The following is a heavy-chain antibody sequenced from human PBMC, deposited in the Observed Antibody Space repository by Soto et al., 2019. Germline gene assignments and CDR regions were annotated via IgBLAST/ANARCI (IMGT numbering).Heavy chain of an antibody. J-gene: IGHJ4*02. CDR2: ISSSGNT. CDR1: DGSISNFY. D-gene: IGHD3-22*01. CDR3: ARAPMVLTRSYFDS. V-gene: IGHV4-59*01. Sequence: PSETLSLTCTVSDGSISNFYWSWIRQPPGKGLEWIGYISSSGNTNYNPSLKSRVSISVDTSKNQFSLNLTSVTAADTAVYYCARAPMVLTRSYFDSWGQGTPVTVS.